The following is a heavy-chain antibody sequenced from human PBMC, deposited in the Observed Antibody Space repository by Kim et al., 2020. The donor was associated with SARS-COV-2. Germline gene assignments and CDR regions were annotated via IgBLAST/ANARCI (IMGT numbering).Heavy chain of an antibody. CDR2: INTNTGNP. CDR1: GYTFTSYA. Sequence: ASVKVSCKASGYTFTSYAMNWVRQAPGQGLEWMGWINTNTGNPTYAQGFTGRFVFSLDTSVSTAYLQISSLKAEDTAVYYCARAGGMGAVAGKVSFDYWGQGTLVTVSS. D-gene: IGHD6-19*01. CDR3: ARAGGMGAVAGKVSFDY. V-gene: IGHV7-4-1*02. J-gene: IGHJ4*02.